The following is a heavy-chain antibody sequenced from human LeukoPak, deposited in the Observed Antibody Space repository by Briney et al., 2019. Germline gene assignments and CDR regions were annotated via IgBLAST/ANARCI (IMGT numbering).Heavy chain of an antibody. Sequence: SETLSLTCSVSGGSISSSFYYWGWIRQPPGKGLEWIGSIYYSGGTYYNPSLKSRVTISVDTSENQFSLKLSSVTAADTAVYYCARLSTSHSNWGQGTLVTVSS. D-gene: IGHD2-15*01. V-gene: IGHV4-39*01. CDR2: IYYSGGT. J-gene: IGHJ4*02. CDR1: GGSISSSFYY. CDR3: ARLSTSHSN.